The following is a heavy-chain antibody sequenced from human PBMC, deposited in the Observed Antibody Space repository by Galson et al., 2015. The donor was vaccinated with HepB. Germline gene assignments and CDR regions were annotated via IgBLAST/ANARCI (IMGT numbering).Heavy chain of an antibody. CDR2: AYHTGRT. CDR1: GDSISNDRW. Sequence: ETPSLPCAVSGDSISNDRWWSWVRQPPGERLEWIAEAYHTGRTNSRPSPQRRVNISVDKSRNLFSLKLTSVTAADTAVYYCAGAKEGRGYFDYWGQGTLVTVSS. V-gene: IGHV4-4*02. D-gene: IGHD3-10*01. J-gene: IGHJ4*02. CDR3: AGAKEGRGYFDY.